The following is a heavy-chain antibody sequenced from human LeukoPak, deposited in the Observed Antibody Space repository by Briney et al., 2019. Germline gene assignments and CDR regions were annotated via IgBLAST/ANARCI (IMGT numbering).Heavy chain of an antibody. V-gene: IGHV1-69*13. J-gene: IGHJ4*02. CDR1: GYTFTSYA. D-gene: IGHD1-26*01. Sequence: ASVKVSCKASGYTFTSYAISWVRQAPGQGLEWMGGIIPIFGTANYAQKFQGRVTITADESTSTAYMELSSLRSEDTAVYYCASRVGATQRFDYWGQGTLVTVSS. CDR3: ASRVGATQRFDY. CDR2: IIPIFGTA.